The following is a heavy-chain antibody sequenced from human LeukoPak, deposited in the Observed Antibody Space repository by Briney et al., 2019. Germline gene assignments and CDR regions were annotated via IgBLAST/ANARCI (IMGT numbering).Heavy chain of an antibody. CDR1: GGSISSDDYY. CDR3: ASARSPNWFDP. D-gene: IGHD2-15*01. V-gene: IGHV4-30-4*01. Sequence: SETLSLTCTVSGGSISSDDYYWSWIRQPPGKGLEWIGYIYYSGSTYYNPSLKSRVTISLDTSKNQFSLKLSSVTAADTAVYYCASARSPNWFDPWGQGTLVTVSS. CDR2: IYYSGST. J-gene: IGHJ5*02.